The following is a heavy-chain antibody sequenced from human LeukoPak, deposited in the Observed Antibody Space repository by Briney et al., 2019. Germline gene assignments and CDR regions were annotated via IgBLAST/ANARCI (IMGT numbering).Heavy chain of an antibody. J-gene: IGHJ6*02. D-gene: IGHD3-10*01. Sequence: GGSLRLSCAASGFTFSDYYMSWIRQAPGKGLEWVSYISSSGSTIYYADSVKGRFTISRDNAKNSLYLQMNSLRAEDTAVYYCARGELLLWFGELFPSGMDVWGQGTTVTVSS. CDR1: GFTFSDYY. CDR2: ISSSGSTI. CDR3: ARGELLLWFGELFPSGMDV. V-gene: IGHV3-11*01.